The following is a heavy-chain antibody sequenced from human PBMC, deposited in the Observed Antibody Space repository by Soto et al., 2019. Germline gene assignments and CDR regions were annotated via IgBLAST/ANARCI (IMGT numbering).Heavy chain of an antibody. Sequence: GGSLRLSCAASGFTFSGYSMNWVRQAPGQGLEWVSYISSSSSTIYYADSVKGRFTISRDNAKNSLYLQMNSLRAEDTAVYYCAKPGYCSGGSCYSNYWGQGTLVTVSS. CDR3: AKPGYCSGGSCYSNY. V-gene: IGHV3-48*01. CDR2: ISSSSSTI. CDR1: GFTFSGYS. D-gene: IGHD2-15*01. J-gene: IGHJ4*02.